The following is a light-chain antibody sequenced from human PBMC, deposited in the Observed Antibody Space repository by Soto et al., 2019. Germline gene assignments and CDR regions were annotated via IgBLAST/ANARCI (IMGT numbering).Light chain of an antibody. V-gene: IGKV3-11*01. CDR3: QQRSNWPPLT. CDR2: GAS. J-gene: IGKJ4*01. CDR1: QSLRSS. Sequence: EIVMTQSPLTLPVTPGEPSSISCRASQSLRSSLAWYQQKPGQAPRLLIYGASTRATGIPARFSGSGSGTEFTLTISSLEPEDFAVYYCQQRSNWPPLTFGGGTKVDIK.